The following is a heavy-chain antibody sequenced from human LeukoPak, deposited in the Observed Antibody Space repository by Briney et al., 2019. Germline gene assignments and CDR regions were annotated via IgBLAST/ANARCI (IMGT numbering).Heavy chain of an antibody. CDR2: IKNDGSER. Sequence: GGSLRLSCAASGFTFSSYAMSWVRQAPGKGLEWVASIKNDGSERYYVDSVRGRYTISRDNTKDSLFLQMSSLRAEDTAVYYCATDRGWRTSGYYLYYFEYWGQGTLVTFSS. D-gene: IGHD3-3*01. J-gene: IGHJ4*02. V-gene: IGHV3-7*01. CDR3: ATDRGWRTSGYYLYYFEY. CDR1: GFTFSSYA.